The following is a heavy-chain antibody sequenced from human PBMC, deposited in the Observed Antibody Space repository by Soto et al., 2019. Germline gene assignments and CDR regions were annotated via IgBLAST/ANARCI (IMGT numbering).Heavy chain of an antibody. CDR2: IYYSGST. CDR3: ARRVVCSSTSCCDYYYYYGMDV. V-gene: IGHV4-39*01. CDR1: GGSISSSSYY. Sequence: SETLSLTCTVSGGSISSSSYYWGWIRQPPGKGLEWIGSIYYSGSTYYNPSLKSRVTISVDTSKNQFSLKLSSVTAADTAVYYCARRVVCSSTSCCDYYYYYGMDVWGQGTTVTVSS. J-gene: IGHJ6*02. D-gene: IGHD2-2*01.